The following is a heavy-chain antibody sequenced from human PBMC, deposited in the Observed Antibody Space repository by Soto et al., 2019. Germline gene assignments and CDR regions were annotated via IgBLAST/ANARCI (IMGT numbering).Heavy chain of an antibody. V-gene: IGHV4-59*01. CDR2: IYYSGST. Sequence: SETLSLTCTVSGGSISSYYWSWIRQPPGKGLEWIGYIYYSGSTNYNPSLKSRVTISVDTSKNQFSLKLSSVTAADAAVYYCARDYYDSSGYIHYYYGMDVWGQGTTVTVSS. D-gene: IGHD3-22*01. CDR1: GGSISSYY. J-gene: IGHJ6*02. CDR3: ARDYYDSSGYIHYYYGMDV.